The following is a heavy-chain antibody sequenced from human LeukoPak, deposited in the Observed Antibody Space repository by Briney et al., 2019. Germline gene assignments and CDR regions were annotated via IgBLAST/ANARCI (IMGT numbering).Heavy chain of an antibody. Sequence: PSETLSLTCTVSGGSISSSSYYWGWIRQPPGKGLEWIGSIYYSGSTYYNPSLKSRVTIAVDTSKNQFSLKLSSVTAADTAVYYCASHSSGWSDFYYYMDVWGKGTTVTISS. CDR2: IYYSGST. CDR3: ASHSSGWSDFYYYMDV. D-gene: IGHD6-19*01. J-gene: IGHJ6*03. V-gene: IGHV4-39*07. CDR1: GGSISSSSYY.